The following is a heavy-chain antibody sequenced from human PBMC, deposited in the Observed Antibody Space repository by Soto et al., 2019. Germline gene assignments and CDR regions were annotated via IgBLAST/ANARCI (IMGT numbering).Heavy chain of an antibody. CDR3: ARMMDYDFWSGSYYYMDV. D-gene: IGHD3-3*01. CDR1: GGSISSYY. CDR2: IYYSGST. Sequence: SDTLSVTCTVSGGSISSYYWSWIRQPPGKGLEWIGYIYYSGSTNYNPSLKSRVTISVDTSKNQFSLKLSSVTAADTAVYYCARMMDYDFWSGSYYYMDVWGKGTTVTVSS. J-gene: IGHJ6*03. V-gene: IGHV4-59*08.